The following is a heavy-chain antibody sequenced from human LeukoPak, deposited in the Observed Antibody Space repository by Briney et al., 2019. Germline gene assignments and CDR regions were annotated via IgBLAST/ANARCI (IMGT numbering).Heavy chain of an antibody. D-gene: IGHD3-22*01. V-gene: IGHV3-49*04. CDR2: IRTQPYGGTT. J-gene: IGHJ4*02. CDR1: GFTFGDYA. Sequence: GGSLRLSCTASGFTFGDYAVSWVRQAPGKGLEWVGFIRTQPYGGTTEHAASVKGRFTISRDDSKSIAYLQMNSLKTEDTAVYYCTRPGEDSSGYYSTDWGQGTLVTVSS. CDR3: TRPGEDSSGYYSTD.